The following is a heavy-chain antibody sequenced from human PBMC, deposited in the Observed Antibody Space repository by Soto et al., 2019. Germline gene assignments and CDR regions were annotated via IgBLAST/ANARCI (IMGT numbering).Heavy chain of an antibody. D-gene: IGHD3-9*01. CDR3: ARAPRSSGYYHYAMDV. J-gene: IGHJ6*02. Sequence: APVKVSCKASGGTFSSYAISWVRQAPGQGLEWMGGIIPIFGTANYAQNFQGRVTITRDTSASTAYMDLSSLRPEGTAVYYCARAPRSSGYYHYAMDVWGQGTTVTVSS. CDR1: GGTFSSYA. V-gene: IGHV1-69*05. CDR2: IIPIFGTA.